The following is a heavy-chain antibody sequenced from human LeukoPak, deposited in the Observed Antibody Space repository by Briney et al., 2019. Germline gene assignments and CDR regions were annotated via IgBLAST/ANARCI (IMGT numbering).Heavy chain of an antibody. CDR2: ISSRGTTI. D-gene: IGHD3-10*01. J-gene: IGHJ4*02. CDR3: AREVVWFGTRPDY. V-gene: IGHV3-11*04. CDR1: GFTFSDYY. Sequence: GGSLRLSCAASGFTFSDYYMSWIRQAPGKGLEWVSYISSRGTTIYYADSVKGRFTISRDNSKNTLYLQMNSLRAEDTAVYYCAREVVWFGTRPDYWGQGTLVTVSS.